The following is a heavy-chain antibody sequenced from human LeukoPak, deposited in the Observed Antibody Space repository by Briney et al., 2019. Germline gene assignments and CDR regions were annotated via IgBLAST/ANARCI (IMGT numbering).Heavy chain of an antibody. J-gene: IGHJ4*02. V-gene: IGHV3-21*01. D-gene: IGHD1-26*01. CDR1: GFTFSSYS. CDR3: ARARGATTVDY. CDR2: ISSSSSYI. Sequence: GGSLRLSCAASGFTFSSYSMNWVRQAPGKGLEWVSSISSSSSYIYYADSVKGRFTISRDNAKNSLYLQMNSLRAEDTAAYYCARARGATTVDYWGQGTLVTVSS.